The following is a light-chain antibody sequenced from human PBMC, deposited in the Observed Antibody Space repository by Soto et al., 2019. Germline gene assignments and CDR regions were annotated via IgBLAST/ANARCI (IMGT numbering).Light chain of an antibody. Sequence: DIQMTQSPSSLSASVGDRVTITWRASQTISNFLSWYQQKPGKAPKLLIYAASGLQSDVPSRFSAGGSGTDFTLNITSLQPEDFATYFCQQSFSTPRTFGQGTRVEIK. V-gene: IGKV1-39*01. CDR2: AAS. J-gene: IGKJ1*01. CDR3: QQSFSTPRT. CDR1: QTISNF.